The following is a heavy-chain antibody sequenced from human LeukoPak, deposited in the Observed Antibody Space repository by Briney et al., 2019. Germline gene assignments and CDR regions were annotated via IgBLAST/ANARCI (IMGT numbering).Heavy chain of an antibody. CDR1: GGSFSGYY. J-gene: IGHJ4*02. CDR3: ARGLTYYYGSGSRTLDY. V-gene: IGHV4-34*01. CDR2: INHSGST. Sequence: SETLSLTCAVYGGSFSGYYWSWIRQPPGKGLEWIGEINHSGSTNYNPSLKSRVTISVDTSKNQFSLKLSSVTAADTAVYYCARGLTYYYGSGSRTLDYWGQGTLVTVSS. D-gene: IGHD3-10*01.